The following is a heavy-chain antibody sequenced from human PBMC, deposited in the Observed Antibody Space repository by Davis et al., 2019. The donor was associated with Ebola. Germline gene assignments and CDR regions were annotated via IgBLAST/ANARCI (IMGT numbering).Heavy chain of an antibody. CDR3: ARHPLRSNEYNWCDP. CDR2: NYYSGST. J-gene: IGHJ5*02. Sequence: SETLSLTCTVSGCPTSSYYWSWIRQPPGKGQEWIGYNYYSGSTNYNPSLKSRVTISVDTSKNQFSLKLSSVTAADTAVYYCARHPLRSNEYNWCDPWGQGTLVTVSS. CDR1: GCPTSSYY. D-gene: IGHD5-12*01. V-gene: IGHV4-59*08.